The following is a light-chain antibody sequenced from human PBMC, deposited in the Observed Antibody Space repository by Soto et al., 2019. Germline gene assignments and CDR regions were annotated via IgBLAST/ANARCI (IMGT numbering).Light chain of an antibody. Sequence: DIHITQSPSTLPASVGHRVTITCRASQSISNGLASYQQKPGQDPTLLIYDASRFESGAASMFSGRGCGTEFTLTISSVQPDDFASYCYQHYNSSWAFGQGTKVDIK. CDR2: DAS. CDR3: QHYNSSWA. V-gene: IGKV1-5*01. CDR1: QSISNG. J-gene: IGKJ1*01.